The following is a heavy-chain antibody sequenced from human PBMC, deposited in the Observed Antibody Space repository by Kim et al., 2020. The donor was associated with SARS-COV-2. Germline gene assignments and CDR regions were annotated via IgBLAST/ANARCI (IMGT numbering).Heavy chain of an antibody. CDR2: IYYSGST. V-gene: IGHV4-39*07. J-gene: IGHJ4*02. CDR1: GGSISSSSYY. Sequence: SQTLSLTCTVSGGSISSSSYYWGWIRQPPGKGLEWIGSIYYSGSTYYNPSLKSRVTISVDTSKNQFSLKLSSVTAADTAVYYCARNYDSSGYYSPLGDYWGQGTLVTVSS. D-gene: IGHD3-22*01. CDR3: ARNYDSSGYYSPLGDY.